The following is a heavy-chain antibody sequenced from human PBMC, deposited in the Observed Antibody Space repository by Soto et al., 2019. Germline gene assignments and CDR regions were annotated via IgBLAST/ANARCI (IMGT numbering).Heavy chain of an antibody. CDR1: GLTFSSYS. D-gene: IGHD6-13*01. Sequence: PGGSLRLTCAASGLTFSSYSMNWVRQAPGKGLEWVSSISSSSSYIYYADSVKGRFTISRDNAKNSLYLQMNSLRAEDTAVYYCARARYSSQIAAAGPFDYWGQGTLVTAPQ. CDR3: ARARYSSQIAAAGPFDY. V-gene: IGHV3-21*01. CDR2: ISSSSSYI. J-gene: IGHJ4*02.